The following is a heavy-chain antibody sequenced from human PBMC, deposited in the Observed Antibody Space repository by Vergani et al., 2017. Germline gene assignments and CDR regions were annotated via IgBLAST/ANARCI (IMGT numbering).Heavy chain of an antibody. V-gene: IGHV4-39*01. CDR3: ARHFPTQVLPNDAFDI. CDR1: GGSISSSNYY. J-gene: IGHJ3*02. CDR2: IYYSGST. D-gene: IGHD2-15*01. Sequence: QLQLQESGPGLVKPSETLYLTCTVSGGSISSSNYYWGWIRQPPGKGQGWSGSIYYSGSTYYNPSLNSRVTISVDTSTNPFSLKLSSVTAADTAVYYCARHFPTQVLPNDAFDIWGQGTMVTVSS.